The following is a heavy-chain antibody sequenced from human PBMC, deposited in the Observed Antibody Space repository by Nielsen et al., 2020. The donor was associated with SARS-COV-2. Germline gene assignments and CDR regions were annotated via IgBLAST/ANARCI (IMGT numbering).Heavy chain of an antibody. V-gene: IGHV3-30*02. CDR3: AKPLRWLQFQNDAFDI. D-gene: IGHD5-24*01. CDR2: IWYDGSNK. J-gene: IGHJ3*02. CDR1: GFTFSSYG. Sequence: GESLKISCAASGFTFSSYGMHWVRQAPGKGLEWVAVIWYDGSNKYYADSVKGRFTISRDNSKNTLYLQMNSLRAEDTAVYYCAKPLRWLQFQNDAFDIWGQGTMVTVSS.